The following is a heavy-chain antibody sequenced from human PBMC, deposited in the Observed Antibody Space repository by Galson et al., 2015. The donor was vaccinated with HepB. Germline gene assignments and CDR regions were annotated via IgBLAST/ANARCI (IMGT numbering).Heavy chain of an antibody. CDR1: GYTFTSYD. CDR2: MNPNSGNT. V-gene: IGHV1-8*01. D-gene: IGHD2-15*01. J-gene: IGHJ1*01. CDR3: ARVGCSGGSCSFQH. Sequence: SVKVSCKASGYTFTSYDINWVRQATGQGLEWMGWMNPNSGNTGYAQKFQGRVTMTRNTSISTAYMELSSLRSEDTAVYYCARVGCSGGSCSFQHWGQGTLVTVSS.